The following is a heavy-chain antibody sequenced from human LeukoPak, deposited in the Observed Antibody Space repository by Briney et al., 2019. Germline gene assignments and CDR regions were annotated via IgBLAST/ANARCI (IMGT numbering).Heavy chain of an antibody. V-gene: IGHV3-33*01. CDR2: IWYDGSNK. CDR1: GFTFSSYG. D-gene: IGHD3-22*01. Sequence: GALRLSCAASGFTFSSYGMHWVRQAPGKGLEGVAVIWYDGSNKYYADSVKGRFTISRDNSKNTLYLQMNSLRAEDTAVYYCARERYDSSGYYNFDYWGQGTLVTVSS. J-gene: IGHJ4*02. CDR3: ARERYDSSGYYNFDY.